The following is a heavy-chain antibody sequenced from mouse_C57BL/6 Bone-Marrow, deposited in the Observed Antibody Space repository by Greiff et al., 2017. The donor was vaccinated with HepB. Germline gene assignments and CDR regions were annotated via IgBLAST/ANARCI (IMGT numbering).Heavy chain of an antibody. J-gene: IGHJ2*01. Sequence: EVQVVESGGGLVKPGGSLKLSCAASGFTFSSYTMSWVRQTPEKRLEWVATISGGGGNTYYPDSVKGRFTISRDNAKNTLYLQMSSLRSEDTALYYCARDGDYPYYFDYWGQGTTLTVSS. CDR3: ARDGDYPYYFDY. D-gene: IGHD2-13*01. CDR2: ISGGGGNT. V-gene: IGHV5-9*01. CDR1: GFTFSSYT.